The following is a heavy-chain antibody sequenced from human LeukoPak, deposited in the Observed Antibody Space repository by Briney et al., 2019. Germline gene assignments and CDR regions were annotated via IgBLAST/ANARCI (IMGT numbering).Heavy chain of an antibody. CDR2: INAGNGNT. D-gene: IGHD1-26*01. Sequence: ASVKVSCKASGYTFTSYAMHWVRQAPGQRLEWMGWINAGNGNTKYSQKFQGRVTITRDTSASTAYMELSSLRSEDTAVYYCARGSELLDPFDYWGQGTLVTVSS. CDR1: GYTFTSYA. J-gene: IGHJ4*02. CDR3: ARGSELLDPFDY. V-gene: IGHV1-3*01.